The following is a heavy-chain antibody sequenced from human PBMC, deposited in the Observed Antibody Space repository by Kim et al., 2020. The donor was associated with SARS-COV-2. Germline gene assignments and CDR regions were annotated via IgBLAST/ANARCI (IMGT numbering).Heavy chain of an antibody. J-gene: IGHJ4*02. D-gene: IGHD3-22*01. CDR3: ARVHPLYYYDSSEQGGPTRDPPPN. Sequence: ASVKVSCKASGYTFTSYYMHWVRQAPGQGLEWMGIINPSGGSTSYAQKFQGRVTMTRDTSTSTVYMELSSLRSEDTAVYYCARVHPLYYYDSSEQGGPTRDPPPNWGQGTLVTVSS. CDR2: INPSGGST. V-gene: IGHV1-46*01. CDR1: GYTFTSYY.